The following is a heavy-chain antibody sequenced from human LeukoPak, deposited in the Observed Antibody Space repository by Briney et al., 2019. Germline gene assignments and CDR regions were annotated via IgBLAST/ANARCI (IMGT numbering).Heavy chain of an antibody. Sequence: GASVTVSCKGFGFTFTDYYMHWVRQAPGQGLEWVGLINPGSGGTNYAQKFQGRVTMTRDTSISTVYMELSRLRSDDTALYYCAREPLVGATNFDYWGQGTLVTVSS. CDR2: INPGSGGT. D-gene: IGHD1-26*01. J-gene: IGHJ4*02. CDR3: AREPLVGATNFDY. V-gene: IGHV1-2*02. CDR1: GFTFTDYY.